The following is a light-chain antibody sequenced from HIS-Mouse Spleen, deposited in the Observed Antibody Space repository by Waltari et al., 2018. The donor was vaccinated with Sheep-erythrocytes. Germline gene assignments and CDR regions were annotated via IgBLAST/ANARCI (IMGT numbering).Light chain of an antibody. V-gene: IGKV1-13*02. CDR2: DAS. Sequence: AIQLTQSPSSLSASVGDRVTITCRASQGISSALVCYQQNTGKAPKLLIYDASSLESGVPSRFSGSGSGTDVTITISSLQPEDFATYYCQQFNSYLYTFGQGTKLEIK. CDR1: QGISSA. CDR3: QQFNSYLYT. J-gene: IGKJ2*01.